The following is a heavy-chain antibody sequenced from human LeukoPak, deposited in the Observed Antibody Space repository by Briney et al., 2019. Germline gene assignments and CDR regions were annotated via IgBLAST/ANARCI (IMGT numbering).Heavy chain of an antibody. V-gene: IGHV3-48*03. Sequence: GGSLRLSCTASGFTFSSYEMNWVRQAPGKGLERVSYISTSGSTKNYANSAHDRFTISTDNAKNSLYLQMNSLRAEDTAVYYCARDRDPGYNDSSGYRRVNAFDIWGQGTMVTVSS. J-gene: IGHJ3*02. D-gene: IGHD3-22*01. CDR3: ARDRDPGYNDSSGYRRVNAFDI. CDR2: ISTSGSTK. CDR1: GFTFSSYE.